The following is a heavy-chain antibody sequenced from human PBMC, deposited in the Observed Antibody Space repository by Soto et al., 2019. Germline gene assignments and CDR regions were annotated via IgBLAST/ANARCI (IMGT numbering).Heavy chain of an antibody. Sequence: SETLSLTCTVSGGSISSYYWSWIRQPPGKGLEWIGYIYYSGDTNYNPSLKSRVTISVDTSKNQFCQKLRSVTAADTAVYYCARENGAFDIWGQGTMVTVSS. J-gene: IGHJ3*02. V-gene: IGHV4-59*12. CDR2: IYYSGDT. D-gene: IGHD2-8*01. CDR3: ARENGAFDI. CDR1: GGSISSYY.